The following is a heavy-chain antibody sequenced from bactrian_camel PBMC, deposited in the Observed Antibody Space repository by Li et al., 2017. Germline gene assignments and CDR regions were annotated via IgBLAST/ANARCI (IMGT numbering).Heavy chain of an antibody. J-gene: IGHJ4*01. CDR3: AAGRPGASCVVDYGTLRFTNY. D-gene: IGHD4*01. CDR1: GYARKSPV. Sequence: VQLVESGGGSVQAGGSLRLSCEVFGYARKSPVMGWFRQAPGKEREAVAAINTGADSTNYANSVKGRFTISHDNVESTMYLQMNSLKPEDTAMYYCAAGRPGASCVVDYGTLRFTNYWGQGTQVTVS. V-gene: IGHV3S40*01. CDR2: INTGADST.